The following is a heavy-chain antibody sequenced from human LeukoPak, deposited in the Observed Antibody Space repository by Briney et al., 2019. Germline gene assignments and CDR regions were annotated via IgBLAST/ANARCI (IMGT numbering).Heavy chain of an antibody. Sequence: PGGSLRLSCAASGFTFSSYAMSWFRQAPGKGLEWVSAISGSGGSTYYADSVKGRFTISRDNSKNTLYLQMNSLRAEDTAVYYCAKDRGTSGYDPHAFDIWGQGTMVTVSS. CDR2: ISGSGGST. V-gene: IGHV3-23*01. CDR1: GFTFSSYA. D-gene: IGHD5-12*01. CDR3: AKDRGTSGYDPHAFDI. J-gene: IGHJ3*02.